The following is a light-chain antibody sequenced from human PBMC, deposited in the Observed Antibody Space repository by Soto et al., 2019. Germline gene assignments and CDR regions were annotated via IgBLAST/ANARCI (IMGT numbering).Light chain of an antibody. V-gene: IGKV1-39*01. CDR2: AAS. Sequence: IQMTQSPSSLSASVGDRATLTCRASQRISSYLNWYQQKPGKAPKLLIYAASSLQSGVPSRFSGSGSGTDFTLTISSLQPEDFATYYCQQSYSTPLTFGGGTKVDIK. CDR1: QRISSY. J-gene: IGKJ4*01. CDR3: QQSYSTPLT.